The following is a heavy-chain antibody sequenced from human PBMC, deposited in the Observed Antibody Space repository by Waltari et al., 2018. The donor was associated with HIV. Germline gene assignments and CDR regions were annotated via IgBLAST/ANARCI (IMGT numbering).Heavy chain of an antibody. D-gene: IGHD6-13*01. Sequence: EGQLLESGGGLVQPGGSLRLSCAASGFTFSNYAMNWARQAPGKVLEGVGAICGCADWPYYADSGKGRFTMSRDISQNKLFLQMNRLRADDTAVYFCAKEHQYSHTWYSFYGMDVWGQGTTVTVSS. CDR1: GFTFSNYA. J-gene: IGHJ6*02. CDR3: AKEHQYSHTWYSFYGMDV. V-gene: IGHV3-23*01. CDR2: ICGCADWP.